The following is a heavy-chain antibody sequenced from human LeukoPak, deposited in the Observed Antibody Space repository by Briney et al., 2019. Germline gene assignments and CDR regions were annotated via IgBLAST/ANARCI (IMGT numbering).Heavy chain of an antibody. D-gene: IGHD3-16*02. CDR1: GYTFTSYY. CDR2: INPSGGST. V-gene: IGHV1-46*01. CDR3: ARGVFGDVRDY. Sequence: ASVKVSCKASGYTFTSYYMHWVRQAPGQGLEWMGIINPSGGSTNYAQKFQGRVTMTRDMSTSTVYMELSSLRSDDTAVYYCARGVFGDVRDYWGQGTLVTVSS. J-gene: IGHJ4*02.